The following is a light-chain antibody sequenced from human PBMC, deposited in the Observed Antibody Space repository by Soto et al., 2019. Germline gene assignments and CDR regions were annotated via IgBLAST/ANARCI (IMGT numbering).Light chain of an antibody. Sequence: EIVLRQSPATLSMSPGERATLSCRASQNIDNFLVWYQQKPGQAPRLLIYDASKRATGIPARFSGSGSGTDFTLTISSLEPEDFAVYYCQQRYTLITFGPGTTVDIK. CDR1: QNIDNF. V-gene: IGKV3-11*01. CDR2: DAS. CDR3: QQRYTLIT. J-gene: IGKJ3*01.